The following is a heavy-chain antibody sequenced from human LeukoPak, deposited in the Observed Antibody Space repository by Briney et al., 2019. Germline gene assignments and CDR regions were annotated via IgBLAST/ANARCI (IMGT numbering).Heavy chain of an antibody. D-gene: IGHD2-2*01. J-gene: IGHJ6*02. V-gene: IGHV3-33*01. CDR3: ARDRRISSTRAYGMDV. Sequence: PGRSLRLSCAASGFTFSSYGMHWVRQAPGKGLEGVAVIWYDGSNKYYAASVKGRFTISRDNSKNTLYLQMNSLRAEDTAVYYCARDRRISSTRAYGMDVWGQGTTVTVSS. CDR1: GFTFSSYG. CDR2: IWYDGSNK.